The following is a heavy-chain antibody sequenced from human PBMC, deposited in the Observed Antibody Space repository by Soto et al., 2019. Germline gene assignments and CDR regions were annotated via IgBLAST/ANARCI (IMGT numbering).Heavy chain of an antibody. D-gene: IGHD1-1*01. V-gene: IGHV3-7*01. CDR3: ARTGDGHHDFLDY. J-gene: IGHJ4*02. CDR1: GFTFSSYW. Sequence: GGSLRLSCAASGFTFSSYWMNWVRLAPGKGLEWVANINQDGNEDNLLDSVKGRFTISRDNAKNSLFLQMNSLRVDDTAVYYCARTGDGHHDFLDYWGQGALVTVSS. CDR2: INQDGNED.